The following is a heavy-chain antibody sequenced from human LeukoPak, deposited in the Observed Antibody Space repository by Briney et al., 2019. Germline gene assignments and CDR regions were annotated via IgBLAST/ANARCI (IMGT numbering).Heavy chain of an antibody. CDR1: GFTFSSYE. J-gene: IGHJ1*01. Sequence: GGSLRLSCAASGFTFSSYEMNWVRQAPGKGLEWVSYISSSGSTIYYADSVKGRFTISRDNSKNTVSLQMNSLRGDDTAVYYCAKDDAWGRYKDWGQGTLVTVSS. D-gene: IGHD3-16*01. CDR2: ISSSGSTI. CDR3: AKDDAWGRYKD. V-gene: IGHV3-48*03.